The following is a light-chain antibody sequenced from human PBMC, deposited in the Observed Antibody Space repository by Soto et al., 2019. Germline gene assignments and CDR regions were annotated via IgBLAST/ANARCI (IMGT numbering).Light chain of an antibody. V-gene: IGKV3D-20*02. Sequence: EVVLTQSPGTLSLSPGERATLSCRASQSVSSSYLAWSQQKPGQAPRLLIYGASSRATGIPARFSGSGSGTDFTLTISSLEPEDFAVYYCQQRSNWPPITFGQGTRLEIK. CDR3: QQRSNWPPIT. J-gene: IGKJ5*01. CDR1: QSVSSSY. CDR2: GAS.